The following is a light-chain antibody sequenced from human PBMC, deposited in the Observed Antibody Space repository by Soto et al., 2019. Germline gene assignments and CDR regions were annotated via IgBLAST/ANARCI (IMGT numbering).Light chain of an antibody. CDR2: AAS. CDR1: QSISDF. J-gene: IGKJ1*01. Sequence: DIQMTQAPYSLSASVGDRVTITCWASQSISDFLNWYQQKPGKAPKLLIYAASTLQSGVPSRFSGSGSGTDFTLTISSLEPEDFATYYCQQTYSTPPTFGQGTKVDIK. V-gene: IGKV1-39*01. CDR3: QQTYSTPPT.